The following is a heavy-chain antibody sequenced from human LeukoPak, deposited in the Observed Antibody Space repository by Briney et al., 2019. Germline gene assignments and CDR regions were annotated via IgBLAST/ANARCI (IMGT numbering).Heavy chain of an antibody. CDR3: ASLYCSSTSCYRVTWFDP. CDR1: GGSFSGYY. CDR2: INHSGST. D-gene: IGHD2-2*01. Sequence: PSETLSLTCAVYGGSFSGYYWSWIRQPPGKGLEWIGEINHSGSTNYNPSLKSRVTISVDTSKNQFSLKLSSVTAAGTAVYYCASLYCSSTSCYRVTWFDPWGQGTLVTVSS. V-gene: IGHV4-34*01. J-gene: IGHJ5*02.